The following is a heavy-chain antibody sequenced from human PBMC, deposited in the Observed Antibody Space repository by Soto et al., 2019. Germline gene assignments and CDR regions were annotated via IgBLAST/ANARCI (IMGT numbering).Heavy chain of an antibody. CDR3: ARHEESRSHSYGMDV. D-gene: IGHD3-10*01. CDR2: IHPGDSNI. Sequence: PGESLKISCKASGYSFTTYWVAWVRQMPGKGLEWIGIIHPGDSNIKYSPSFRGQVTISADRSSSTAYLQWSSLKASDTAIYYCARHEESRSHSYGMDVWGQGTTVTVSS. CDR1: GYSFTTYW. V-gene: IGHV5-51*01. J-gene: IGHJ6*02.